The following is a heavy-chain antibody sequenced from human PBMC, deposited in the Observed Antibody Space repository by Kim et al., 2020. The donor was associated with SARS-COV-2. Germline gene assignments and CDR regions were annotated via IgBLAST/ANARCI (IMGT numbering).Heavy chain of an antibody. V-gene: IGHV4-39*07. J-gene: IGHJ4*02. Sequence: SETLSLTCTVSGGSISSSSYYWGWIRQPPGNGLEWIGSIYYSGSTYYNPSLKSRVTIPVDTSKNQFSLKLSSVTAADTAVYYCARDPYRYGFPFDYWGQGTVVTVSS. D-gene: IGHD5-18*01. CDR2: IYYSGST. CDR1: GGSISSSSYY. CDR3: ARDPYRYGFPFDY.